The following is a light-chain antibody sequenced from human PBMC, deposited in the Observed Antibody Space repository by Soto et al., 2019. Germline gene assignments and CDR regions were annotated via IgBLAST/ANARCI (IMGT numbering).Light chain of an antibody. CDR2: AAS. Sequence: DIQMTQSPSSVSASVGDRVTITCRASQGISSWLAWYQQKPGKAPKLLIYAASSLQSGVPSRFSGNGSWPVLSLSVSILRPEDFAAYYCPQANSFPLMFGEGNKVEIK. CDR3: PQANSFPLM. CDR1: QGISSW. J-gene: IGKJ4*02. V-gene: IGKV1-12*01.